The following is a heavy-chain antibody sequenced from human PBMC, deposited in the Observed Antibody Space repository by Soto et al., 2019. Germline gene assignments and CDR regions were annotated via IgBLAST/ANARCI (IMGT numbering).Heavy chain of an antibody. Sequence: ASVKVSCTASGGTFSSYAISWVRQAPGQGLEWMGGIIPIFGTANYAQKFQGRVTITADESTSTAYMELSSLRSEDTAVYYCARDSGGLGELSVFDIWGQGTVVTVSS. CDR1: GGTFSSYA. CDR3: ARDSGGLGELSVFDI. D-gene: IGHD3-10*01. V-gene: IGHV1-69*13. CDR2: IIPIFGTA. J-gene: IGHJ3*02.